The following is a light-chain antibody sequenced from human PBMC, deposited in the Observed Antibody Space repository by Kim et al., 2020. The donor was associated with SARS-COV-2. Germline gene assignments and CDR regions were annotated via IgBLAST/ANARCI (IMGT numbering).Light chain of an antibody. J-gene: IGKJ2*02. CDR1: QSVASNY. CDR2: DAS. V-gene: IGKV3-20*01. CDR3: QQYGSSPCT. Sequence: LSPGETATLSCRASQSVASNYLAWDQQKPGQAPRLLILDASTRATGISDRFSGSGSGTDFTLTICRLEPEDFAVYYCQQYGSSPCTFGQGTKLEI.